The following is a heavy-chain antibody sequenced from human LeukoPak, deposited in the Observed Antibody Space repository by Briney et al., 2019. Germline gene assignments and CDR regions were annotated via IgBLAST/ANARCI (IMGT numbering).Heavy chain of an antibody. CDR1: GGSFSGYY. Sequence: SETLSLTCAVYGGSFSGYYWSWIRQPPGKGLEWIGEINHSGSTNYNPSLKSRVTISVDTSKNQFSLKLSSVTAADTAVYYCARLRDPTDAFDIWGRGTMVTVSS. CDR3: ARLRDPTDAFDI. J-gene: IGHJ3*02. V-gene: IGHV4-34*01. CDR2: INHSGST.